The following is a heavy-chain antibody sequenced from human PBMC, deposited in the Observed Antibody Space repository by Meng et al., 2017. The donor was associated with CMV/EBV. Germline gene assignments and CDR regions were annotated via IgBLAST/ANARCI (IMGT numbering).Heavy chain of an antibody. J-gene: IGHJ4*02. V-gene: IGHV3-48*04. CDR1: GFTFSSYS. CDR3: ARDPGSPPGGIDY. CDR2: ISSSSSTI. D-gene: IGHD3-16*01. Sequence: GGSLRLSCPASGFTFSSYSMNWVRQAPGKGLEWVSYISSSSSTIYYADSVTGRFTISRDNAKNSMYLQMSSLRAEDTAVYYCARDPGSPPGGIDYWGQGTLVTVSS.